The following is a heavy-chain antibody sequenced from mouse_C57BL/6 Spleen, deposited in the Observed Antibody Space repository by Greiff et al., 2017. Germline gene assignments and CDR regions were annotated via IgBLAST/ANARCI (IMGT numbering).Heavy chain of an antibody. CDR2: IDPSDSYT. CDR1: GYTFTSYW. V-gene: IGHV1-69*01. CDR3: ARQGGQLRLREFAY. Sequence: QVQLQQPGAELVMPGASVKLSCKASGYTFTSYWMHWVKQRPGQGLEWIGEIDPSDSYTNYNQKFKGKSTLTVDKSSSTAYMQLSSLTSEDSAVYYCARQGGQLRLREFAYWGQGTLVTVSA. D-gene: IGHD3-2*02. J-gene: IGHJ3*01.